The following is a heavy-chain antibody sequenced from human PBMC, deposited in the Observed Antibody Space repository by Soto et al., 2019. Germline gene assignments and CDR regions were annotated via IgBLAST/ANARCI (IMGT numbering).Heavy chain of an antibody. Sequence: QVQLQESGPGLVKPSQTLSLTCTVSGRSISSVNYYWSWIRQPPGKVLEWIGYIYYSGSTNYNPSLRSRVTISVDTSKNQFSLKLSSVTAADTAVYYCARYGSGECNRGSCYSPFDYWGQGTLVTVSS. D-gene: IGHD2-15*01. J-gene: IGHJ4*02. CDR1: GRSISSVNYY. V-gene: IGHV4-30-4*01. CDR2: IYYSGST. CDR3: ARYGSGECNRGSCYSPFDY.